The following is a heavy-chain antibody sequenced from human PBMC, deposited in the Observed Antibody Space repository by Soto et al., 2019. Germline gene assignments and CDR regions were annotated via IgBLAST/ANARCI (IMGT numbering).Heavy chain of an antibody. CDR1: GFTFSRYW. V-gene: IGHV3-7*01. D-gene: IGHD6-19*01. J-gene: IGHJ4*02. Sequence: GGSLRLSRAASGFTFSRYWMSWVRQAPGKGLEWVANIKQDGSEKYYADSVKGRFTISRDNSKNTLYLQMNSLRAEDTAVYYCARDRGIAVVYPTYYFDYWGQGTLVTVSS. CDR3: ARDRGIAVVYPTYYFDY. CDR2: IKQDGSEK.